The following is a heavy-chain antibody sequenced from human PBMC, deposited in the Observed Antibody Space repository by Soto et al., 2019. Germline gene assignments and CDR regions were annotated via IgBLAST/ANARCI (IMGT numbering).Heavy chain of an antibody. CDR1: GFTFSSYS. V-gene: IGHV3-21*01. CDR2: ISSSSSYI. Sequence: EVQLVESGGGLVKPGGSLRLSCAASGFTFSSYSMNWVRQAPGKGLEWVSSISSSSSYIYYADSVKGRFTISRDNAKNSRYLQMNSLRAEDTAVYYCARRSGEGIEVANWFDPWGQGTLVTVSS. CDR3: ARRSGEGIEVANWFDP. J-gene: IGHJ5*02. D-gene: IGHD2-15*01.